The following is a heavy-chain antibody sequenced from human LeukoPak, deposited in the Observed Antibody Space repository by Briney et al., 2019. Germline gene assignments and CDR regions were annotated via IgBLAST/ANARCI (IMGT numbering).Heavy chain of an antibody. J-gene: IGHJ4*02. V-gene: IGHV3-23*01. CDR1: GFTFSSYA. CDR2: ISGSGGST. D-gene: IGHD3-22*01. Sequence: GGSLRLSCAASGFTFSSYAMSWVRQAPGKGLEWVSAISGSGGSTYYADSVKGRFTISRDNSKNTLYLQMNSLRAEDTAVHYCAKAANSMIVVVITPLPQWGQGTLVTVSS. CDR3: AKAANSMIVVVITPLPQ.